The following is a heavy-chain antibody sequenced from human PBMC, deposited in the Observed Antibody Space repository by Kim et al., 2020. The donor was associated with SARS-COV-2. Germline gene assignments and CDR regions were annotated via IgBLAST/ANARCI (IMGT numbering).Heavy chain of an antibody. CDR1: GFVFSSYP. J-gene: IGHJ4*02. Sequence: GGSLRLSCAASGFVFSSYPMSWVRQAPGKGLEWVSLSGSGGGTSYAGSVRGRFTISRDNSKNTVYLQINSLRDEDTAVYYCARRTGGGLQYFDYWGQGTLVTVSS. D-gene: IGHD1-1*01. CDR3: ARRTGGGLQYFDY. V-gene: IGHV3-23*01. CDR2: SGSGGGT.